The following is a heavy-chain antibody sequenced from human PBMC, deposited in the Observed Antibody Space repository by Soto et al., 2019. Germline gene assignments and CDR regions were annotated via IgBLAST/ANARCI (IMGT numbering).Heavy chain of an antibody. J-gene: IGHJ4*02. CDR1: GGTFSPYT. CDR3: ARDWESTVSTWSFGAF. D-gene: IGHD3-10*01. CDR2: IIPFLGVT. V-gene: IGHV1-69*08. Sequence: QVQLVQSGVEVKKPGSSVKVSCKASGGTFSPYTVNWVQQAPGQGLEWMGRIIPFLGVTNYAQKFQARVTLTADTSSTTAYMELSGLRFEDTAVYYCARDWESTVSTWSFGAFWGRGTLVTVSS.